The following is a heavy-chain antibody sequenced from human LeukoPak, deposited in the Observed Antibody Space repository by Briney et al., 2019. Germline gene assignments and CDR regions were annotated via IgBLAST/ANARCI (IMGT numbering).Heavy chain of an antibody. D-gene: IGHD5-18*01. CDR3: ARAPGHSYGHFDY. CDR2: INPNGGGT. V-gene: IGHV1-2*02. J-gene: IGHJ4*02. CDR1: GYTFTGYY. Sequence: ASVKVSCKASGYTFTGYYMHWVRQAPGQGLEWMAWINPNGGGTNYAQKFQGRVTMTRDTSISTAYMELSRLRSEDTAVYYCARAPGHSYGHFDYWGQGTLVTVSS.